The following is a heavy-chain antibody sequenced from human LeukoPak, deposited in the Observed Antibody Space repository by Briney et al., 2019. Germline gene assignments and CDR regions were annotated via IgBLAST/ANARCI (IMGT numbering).Heavy chain of an antibody. V-gene: IGHV3-33*01. Sequence: GRSLRLSCAASGFTFSSYGMHWVRQAPGKGLEWVAVIWYDGGNKYYADFVKGRFTISRDNSKNTLYLQMNSLRAEDTAVYYCARPYCSSTSCSPYYYYGMDVWGQGTTVTVSS. D-gene: IGHD2-2*01. CDR3: ARPYCSSTSCSPYYYYGMDV. J-gene: IGHJ6*02. CDR1: GFTFSSYG. CDR2: IWYDGGNK.